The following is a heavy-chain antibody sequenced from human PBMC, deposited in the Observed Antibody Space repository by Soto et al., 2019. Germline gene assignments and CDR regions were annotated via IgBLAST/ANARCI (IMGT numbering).Heavy chain of an antibody. Sequence: QVQLVQSGAAVKKPGASVKVSCKASGYTFTDYYVHWVRQAPGQGLEGMGWINPNSGGTKSAQKFQGRVTMTRDTSISTAYMELSRLRSDDTAVYYCARRKGDYYDSSGYHYYFDYWGQGTLVTVSS. CDR3: ARRKGDYYDSSGYHYYFDY. CDR1: GYTFTDYY. D-gene: IGHD3-22*01. CDR2: INPNSGGT. V-gene: IGHV1-2*02. J-gene: IGHJ4*02.